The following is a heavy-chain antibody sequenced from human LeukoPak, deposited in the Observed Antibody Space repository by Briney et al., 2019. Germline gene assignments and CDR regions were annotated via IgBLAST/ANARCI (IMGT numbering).Heavy chain of an antibody. D-gene: IGHD4-23*01. V-gene: IGHV1-18*01. CDR2: ISAYNRDT. CDR1: GYTFTSYR. Sequence: ASVKVSCKASGYTFTSYRISWVRQAPGQGLEWVGWISAYNRDTNYAQKVQGRVTLTTDTSTTTAYMELRSLRSDDTAVYYCARDTSGGPYFDYWGQGTLVTVAS. J-gene: IGHJ4*02. CDR3: ARDTSGGPYFDY.